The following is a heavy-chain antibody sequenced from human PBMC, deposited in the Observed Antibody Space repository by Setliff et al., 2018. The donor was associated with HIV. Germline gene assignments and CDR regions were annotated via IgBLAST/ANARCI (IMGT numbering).Heavy chain of an antibody. CDR1: GASIISHY. CDR2: IYNRDFT. CDR3: ARVRGGRSRGFFDY. Sequence: SETLSLTCTVSGASIISHYYSWIRQPPGKGLEWIGYIYNRDFTTYNPSLKSRLTISMDTSKNQFSLRLSSVTAADTTVYYCARVRGGRSRGFFDYWGLGTLVTVSS. J-gene: IGHJ4*02. V-gene: IGHV4-4*09. D-gene: IGHD5-12*01.